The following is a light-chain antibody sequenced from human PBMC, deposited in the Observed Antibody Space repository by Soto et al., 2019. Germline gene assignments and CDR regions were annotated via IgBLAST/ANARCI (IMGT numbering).Light chain of an antibody. Sequence: EIVLTQSPATLSLSPGERATLSCRASQSVSSYLAWYQQKPGQVPRLLIYAASTRATGIPARFSGSGSGTEFTLTISSLRSEDFAVYYCQQYYRWPQTFGQGTKVDIK. CDR3: QQYYRWPQT. CDR1: QSVSSY. V-gene: IGKV3-15*01. J-gene: IGKJ1*01. CDR2: AAS.